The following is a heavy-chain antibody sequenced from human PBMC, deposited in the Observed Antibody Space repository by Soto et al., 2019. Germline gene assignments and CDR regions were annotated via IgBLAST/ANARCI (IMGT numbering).Heavy chain of an antibody. CDR1: GYTFTGYY. CDR3: ARDLSRIAAKYHWFDP. J-gene: IGHJ5*02. CDR2: INPNSGGT. D-gene: IGHD6-13*01. V-gene: IGHV1-2*02. Sequence: ASVKVSCKASGYTFTGYYMHWVRQAPGQGLEWMGWINPNSGGTNYAQKFQGRVTMTRDTSISTAYMELSRLRSDDTAVYYCARDLSRIAAKYHWFDPWGQGTLVTVSS.